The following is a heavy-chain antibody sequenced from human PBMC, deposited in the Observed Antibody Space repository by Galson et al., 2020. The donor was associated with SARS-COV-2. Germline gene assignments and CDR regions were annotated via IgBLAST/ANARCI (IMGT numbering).Heavy chain of an antibody. V-gene: IGHV4-59*01. CDR3: TRGGGYVRNWFDS. CDR1: GGSISRYY. J-gene: IGHJ5*01. CDR2: MYHSGTT. D-gene: IGHD3-16*01. Sequence: ASETLSLTCTVSGGSISRYYWSWIRQAPGKSLEWIGYMYHSGTTRYNPSLKSRVTTSVDTSKNQFSLTLTSVTAADTAGYYCTRGGGYVRNWFDSWGQGTPVTVAS.